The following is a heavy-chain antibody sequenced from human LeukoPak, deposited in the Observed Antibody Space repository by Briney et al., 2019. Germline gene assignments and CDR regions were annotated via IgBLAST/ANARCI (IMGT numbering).Heavy chain of an antibody. J-gene: IGHJ4*02. D-gene: IGHD2-15*01. V-gene: IGHV4-61*02. CDR3: ARINAALAATPYPFDY. Sequence: SETLTLTCTVSGGSISSGSYYWGWIRQPAGKGLEWIGRIYTSGTTNYNPSLKSRVTISVDTSKNQFSLKLSSVTAADTAVYYCARINAALAATPYPFDYWGQGTLVTVSS. CDR1: GGSISSGSYY. CDR2: IYTSGTT.